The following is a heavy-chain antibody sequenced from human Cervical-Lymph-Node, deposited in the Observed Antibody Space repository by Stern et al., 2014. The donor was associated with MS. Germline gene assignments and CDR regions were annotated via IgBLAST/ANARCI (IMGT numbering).Heavy chain of an antibody. J-gene: IGHJ5*02. V-gene: IGHV1-8*01. CDR2: MNPNIGNT. Sequence: VQLVESGAEVKKPGASVKVSCKASGYTFINYDINWVRQAPGRGLEWISWMNPNIGNTGYAQEFQGRVTMTTNTSISTVYMELSSLTSDDTAVYYCARGLVVSSSLWFDPWGQGTLVTVSS. CDR3: ARGLVVSSSLWFDP. CDR1: GYTFINYD. D-gene: IGHD6-6*01.